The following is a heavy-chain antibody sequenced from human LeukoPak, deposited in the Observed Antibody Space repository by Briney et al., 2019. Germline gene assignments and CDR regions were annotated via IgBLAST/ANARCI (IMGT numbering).Heavy chain of an antibody. CDR1: GGSISSYY. CDR3: ARESWYCSDGSCYSDFDY. D-gene: IGHD2-15*01. Sequence: PSETLSLTCTVSGGSISSYYWTWVRQPPGKGLEWIAYIHDSETTSYSPSLESRVTISLDTSNNQFSLRLSSVTAADTAVYYCARESWYCSDGSCYSDFDYWGQGTLVTVSS. J-gene: IGHJ4*02. CDR2: IHDSETT. V-gene: IGHV4-59*01.